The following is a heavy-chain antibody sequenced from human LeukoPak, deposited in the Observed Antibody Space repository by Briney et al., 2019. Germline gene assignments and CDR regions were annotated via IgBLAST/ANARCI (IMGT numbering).Heavy chain of an antibody. CDR2: ISSSGSTI. D-gene: IGHD5-12*01. CDR1: GFTFSSYE. CDR3: ARGGEYSGYDPEGY. J-gene: IGHJ4*02. V-gene: IGHV3-48*03. Sequence: PGGSLRLSCAASGFTFSSYEMNWVRQAPGKGLEWVSYISSSGSTIYYADSVKGRFTISRDNAKNSLYLQMNSLRAEDTAVYYCARGGEYSGYDPEGYWGQGTLVTVSS.